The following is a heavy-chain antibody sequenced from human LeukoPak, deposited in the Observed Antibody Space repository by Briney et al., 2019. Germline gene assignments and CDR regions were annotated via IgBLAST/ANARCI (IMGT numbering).Heavy chain of an antibody. J-gene: IGHJ4*02. CDR3: ARGKYYFDY. Sequence: PSETLSLTCTVSVDSISGYYWCWIRQPPGKGLEWIGYMYYSGNTNYNPSLKSRLTTSLDTSKNQFSLKLSSVTAADTAVYYCARGKYYFDYWGQGTLVTVSS. CDR2: MYYSGNT. CDR1: VDSISGYY. V-gene: IGHV4-59*01.